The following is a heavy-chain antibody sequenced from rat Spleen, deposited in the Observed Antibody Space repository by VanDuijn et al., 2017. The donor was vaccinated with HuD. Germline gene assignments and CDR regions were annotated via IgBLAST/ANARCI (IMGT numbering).Heavy chain of an antibody. CDR2: ISSGGST. CDR1: GFSLTSYT. J-gene: IGHJ4*01. CDR3: TRSPTVAGVMDA. Sequence: QVQLKESGPGLVQPSQTLSLTCTVSGFSLTSYTVSWVRQPPGKGLEWIAAISSGGSTYYNSALKSRLSISRDTSKSQVFLKMNSLQTEDTAIYFCTRSPTVAGVMDAWGQGASVTVSS. V-gene: IGHV2-6*01. D-gene: IGHD1-3*01.